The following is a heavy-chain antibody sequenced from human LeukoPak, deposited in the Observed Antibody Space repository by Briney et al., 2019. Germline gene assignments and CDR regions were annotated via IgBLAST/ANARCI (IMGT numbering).Heavy chain of an antibody. D-gene: IGHD4/OR15-4a*01. V-gene: IGHV1-46*01. CDR1: GYTFTSYY. CDR2: INPSGGST. Sequence: ASVKVSCTASGYTFTSYYMHWVRQDPGPGLEWMGIINPSGGSTSYAQKFQGRVTMTRDTCTSTVYMELSSLRSEDTAVYYCARDLGAQTMVFFDPWGQGTLVTVSS. CDR3: ARDLGAQTMVFFDP. J-gene: IGHJ5*02.